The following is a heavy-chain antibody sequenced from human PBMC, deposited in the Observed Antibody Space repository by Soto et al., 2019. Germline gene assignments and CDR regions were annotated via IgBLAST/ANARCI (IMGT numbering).Heavy chain of an antibody. D-gene: IGHD4-17*01. CDR3: ARGPSLLTTVTTWLRFRLVFNWFDP. J-gene: IGHJ5*02. V-gene: IGHV1-8*01. CDR2: MNPNSGNT. CDR1: GYTFTSYD. Sequence: GASVKVSCKASGYTFTSYDINWVRQATGQGLEWMGWMNPNSGNTGYAQKFQGRVTMTRNTSISTAYMELSSLRSEDTAVYYCARGPSLLTTVTTWLRFRLVFNWFDPWG.